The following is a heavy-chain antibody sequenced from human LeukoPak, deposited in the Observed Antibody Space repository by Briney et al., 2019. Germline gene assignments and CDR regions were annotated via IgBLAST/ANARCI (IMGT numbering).Heavy chain of an antibody. V-gene: IGHV4-30-4*01. J-gene: IGHJ5*02. CDR2: IYYSGST. D-gene: IGHD3-22*01. CDR3: ARPYYYDSRIDP. Sequence: SETLSLTCTVSGGSISSGDYYWSWIRQPPGKGLEWIAYIYYSGSTYYNPSLKSLVTISAYTSKNQLSLKLSSVTAADTAVYYCARPYYYDSRIDPWGQGILVTVSS. CDR1: GGSISSGDYY.